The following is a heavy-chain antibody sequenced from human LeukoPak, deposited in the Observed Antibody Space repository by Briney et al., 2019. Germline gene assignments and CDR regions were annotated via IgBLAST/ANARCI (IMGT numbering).Heavy chain of an antibody. CDR1: GGSVSSGSYY. CDR2: IYYSGST. D-gene: IGHD4-17*01. J-gene: IGHJ4*02. Sequence: SETLSLTCTVSGGSVSSGSYYWSWIRQPPGKGLEWIGYIYYSGSTNYNPSLKSRVTISVDTSKNQFSLKLSSVTAADTAVYYCARVRHDYGALRGYIDYWGQGTLVTVSS. CDR3: ARVRHDYGALRGYIDY. V-gene: IGHV4-61*01.